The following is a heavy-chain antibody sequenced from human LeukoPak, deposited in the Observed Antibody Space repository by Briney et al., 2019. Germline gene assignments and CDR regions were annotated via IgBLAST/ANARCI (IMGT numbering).Heavy chain of an antibody. CDR2: ISSSGSTI. CDR1: GFTFSDYY. J-gene: IGHJ5*02. V-gene: IGHV3-11*01. D-gene: IGHD3-10*01. CDR3: ARPLTYYYAPSWFDP. Sequence: GGSLRLSCAASGFTFSDYYMSWIRQAPGKGLEWVSYISSSGSTIYYADSVKGRFTISRDNAKNSLYLQMNSLRVEDTAVYYCARPLTYYYAPSWFDPWGQGTLVTVSS.